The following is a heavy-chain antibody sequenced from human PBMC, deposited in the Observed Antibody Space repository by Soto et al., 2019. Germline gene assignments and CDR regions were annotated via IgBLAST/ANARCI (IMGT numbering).Heavy chain of an antibody. CDR3: ARDRSRALLRELYI. Sequence: GGSLRLSCAASGSTFSSYAMHWVRQAPGKGLEWVAVISYDGSNKYYADSVTGRVTISRHNSKNTPYLQLNSLRSEARAVSYFARDRSRALLRELYIWGQGTLVTVSS. CDR2: ISYDGSNK. J-gene: IGHJ4*02. D-gene: IGHD1-26*01. V-gene: IGHV3-30*04. CDR1: GSTFSSYA.